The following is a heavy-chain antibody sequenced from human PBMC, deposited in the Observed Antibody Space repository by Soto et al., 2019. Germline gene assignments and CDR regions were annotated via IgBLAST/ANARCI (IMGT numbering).Heavy chain of an antibody. CDR2: IWYDGSNK. D-gene: IGHD3-9*01. CDR1: GFTFSSYG. V-gene: IGHV3-33*01. CDR3: ARDQAPILTGYYPNFVIDY. Sequence: GGSLRLSCAASGFTFSSYGMHWVRQAPGKGLEWVAVIWYDGSNKYYADSVKGRFTISRDNSKNTLYLQMNSLRAEDTAVYYCARDQAPILTGYYPNFVIDYWGQGTLVTVSS. J-gene: IGHJ4*02.